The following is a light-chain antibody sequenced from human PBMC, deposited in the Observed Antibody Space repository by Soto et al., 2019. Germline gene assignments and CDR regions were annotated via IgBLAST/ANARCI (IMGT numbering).Light chain of an antibody. V-gene: IGLV2-11*01. CDR2: DVS. CDR1: SSDVGGYNY. CDR3: CSYAGSYTLVV. J-gene: IGLJ2*01. Sequence: QSALTQPRSVSGSPGQSVTISCTGTSSDVGGYNYVSWYQQHPGKAPKLMIYDVSKRPSGVPDSFSGSKSGNTASLTISGLQAEDEADYYCCSYAGSYTLVVFGGGTQLTVL.